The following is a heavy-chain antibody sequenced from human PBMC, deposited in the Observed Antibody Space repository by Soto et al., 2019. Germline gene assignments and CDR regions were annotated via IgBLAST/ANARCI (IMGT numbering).Heavy chain of an antibody. V-gene: IGHV4-39*01. J-gene: IGHJ6*02. Sequence: SETLSLTCTVSGGSISSSSYYWGWIRQPPGKGLEWIGSIYYSGSTYYNPSLKSRVTISVDTSKNQFSLKLSSVTAADTAVYYCARRTAAGGYGMDVWGQGTTVTVSS. D-gene: IGHD6-13*01. CDR2: IYYSGST. CDR3: ARRTAAGGYGMDV. CDR1: GGSISSSSYY.